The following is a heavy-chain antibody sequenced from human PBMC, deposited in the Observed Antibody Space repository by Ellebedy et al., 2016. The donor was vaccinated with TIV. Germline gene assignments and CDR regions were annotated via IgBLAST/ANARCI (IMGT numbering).Heavy chain of an antibody. J-gene: IGHJ4*02. CDR2: LYHSWRT. V-gene: IGHV4-39*01. CDR1: GGSINSSRYY. Sequence: MPSETLSLTFFVSGGSINSSRYYWGWIRQPPGKGLEWLGSLYHSWRTYYNPPLRGRLTMSVDTSKNQFSLKLSSVTAADTAVYFCARQPDTIRAADTPGIDYWGQGTLVTVSS. CDR3: ARQPDTIRAADTPGIDY. D-gene: IGHD1-14*01.